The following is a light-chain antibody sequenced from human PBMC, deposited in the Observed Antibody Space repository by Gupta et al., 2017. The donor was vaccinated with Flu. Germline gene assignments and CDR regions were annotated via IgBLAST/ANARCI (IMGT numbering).Light chain of an antibody. Sequence: QSVLTQPPPMSAAPGQKVTISCSGSSSNIGNNYVSWYQQLPGTAPKLLIYENNKRPSGIPDRFSGSKSGTSATLGITGLQTGDEADYYCGTWDSSPRYVFGTGTKVTVL. J-gene: IGLJ1*01. V-gene: IGLV1-51*02. CDR1: SSNIGNNY. CDR2: ENN. CDR3: GTWDSSPRYV.